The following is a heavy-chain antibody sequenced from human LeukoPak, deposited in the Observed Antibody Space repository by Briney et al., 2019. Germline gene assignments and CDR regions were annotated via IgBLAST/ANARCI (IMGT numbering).Heavy chain of an antibody. CDR1: GFPFSSYA. J-gene: IGHJ4*02. CDR2: ISGSGGST. D-gene: IGHD6-13*01. CDR3: AKPPRYSSSWYYFDY. Sequence: GGSLRLSCAASGFPFSSYAMSWVRQAQGKGLEWVSAISGSGGSTYYADSVKGRFTISRDNSKNTLYLQMNSLRAEDTAVYYCAKPPRYSSSWYYFDYWGQGTLVTVSS. V-gene: IGHV3-23*01.